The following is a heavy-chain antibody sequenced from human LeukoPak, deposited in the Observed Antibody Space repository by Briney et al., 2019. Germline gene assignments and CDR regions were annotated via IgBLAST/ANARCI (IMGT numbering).Heavy chain of an antibody. CDR1: GGSISSSSYY. CDR2: IYYSGST. D-gene: IGHD5-18*01. J-gene: IGHJ2*01. V-gene: IGHV4-39*07. Sequence: SETLSLTCTVSGGSISSSSYYWGWIRQPPGKGLEWIGSIYYSGSTYYNPSLKSRVTISVDTSKNQFSLKLSSVTAADTAVYYCARDRGGYSYGYGTLNFDLWGRGTLVTVSS. CDR3: ARDRGGYSYGYGTLNFDL.